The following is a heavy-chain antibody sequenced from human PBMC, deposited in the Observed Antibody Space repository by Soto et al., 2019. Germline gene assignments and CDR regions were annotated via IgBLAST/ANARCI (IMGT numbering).Heavy chain of an antibody. D-gene: IGHD3-3*02. CDR2: FLARGGNT. CDR3: ARGGATIFGVIDS. J-gene: IGHJ4*02. V-gene: IGHV1-46*01. Sequence: GASVKVSCKASGYSFFSYYIHWVRQAPGQGLEWMGRFLARGGNTDYAQRFRGRVSMTRDTSSTNTVSLELTSLASDDTAVYYCARGGATIFGVIDSWGQGTRVTVS. CDR1: GYSFFSYY.